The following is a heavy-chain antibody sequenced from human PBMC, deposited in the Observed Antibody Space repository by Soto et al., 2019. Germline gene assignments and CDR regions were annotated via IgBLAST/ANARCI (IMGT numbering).Heavy chain of an antibody. CDR1: GVSINTQY. CDR2: LYNNGNA. CDR3: ARVQGSDFWSASQSYYYMDV. Sequence: QVQLQESGPGLVKPSETLSLTCTVSGVSINTQYWSWVRQPPGKGLEWIGYLYNNGNAKHSPSLNRRVTMSLATSMNQVSLKLTSVTAEDTGVYYCARVQGSDFWSASQSYYYMDVWGKGATVTVSS. D-gene: IGHD3-3*01. J-gene: IGHJ6*03. V-gene: IGHV4-59*11.